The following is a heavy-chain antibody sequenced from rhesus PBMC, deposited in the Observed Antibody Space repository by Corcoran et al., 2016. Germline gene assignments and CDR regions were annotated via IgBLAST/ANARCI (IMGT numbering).Heavy chain of an antibody. Sequence: QVQLQESGPGLVKPSETLYLTCAVSGGSISGDYGNWIRQPPGKGLAWVGYIGGSSGSTYYNPSLQSRVTISTDTSKNQFSLKLSSLTAADTAVYYCARMVLYLYFDIWGPGTPITISS. CDR2: IGGSSGST. J-gene: IGHJ2*01. D-gene: IGHD2-21*01. CDR1: GGSISGDY. CDR3: ARMVLYLYFDI. V-gene: IGHV4-165*02.